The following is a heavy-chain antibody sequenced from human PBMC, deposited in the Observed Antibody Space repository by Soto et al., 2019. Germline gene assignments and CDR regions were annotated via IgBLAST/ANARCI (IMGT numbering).Heavy chain of an antibody. J-gene: IGHJ4*02. V-gene: IGHV1-69*01. CDR1: GGTFSSYR. CDR3: VRDSGAKLSSS. D-gene: IGHD6-13*01. CDR2: IVPIYRTA. Sequence: QVQLVQSGAEVKKPGSSVKVSCKASGGTFSSYRINWVRQAPGQGLEWVGGIVPIYRTADDAQKFQGRVTINADESARTSYMELRSLKSPDTAVYYCVRDSGAKLSSSWGQGTLVTVSS.